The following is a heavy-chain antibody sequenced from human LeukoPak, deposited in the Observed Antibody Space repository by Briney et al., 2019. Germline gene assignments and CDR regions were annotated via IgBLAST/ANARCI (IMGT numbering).Heavy chain of an antibody. J-gene: IGHJ4*02. V-gene: IGHV3-66*01. CDR3: ARDPIGFWSGYPPSF. D-gene: IGHD3-3*01. Sequence: GGSLRLSCAASEFSVGSNYMTWVRQAPGKGLEWVSLIYSGGSTYYADSVKGRFTISRDNSKNTLYLQMNSLRAEDTAVYYCARDPIGFWSGYPPSFWGQGTLVTVSS. CDR1: EFSVGSNY. CDR2: IYSGGST.